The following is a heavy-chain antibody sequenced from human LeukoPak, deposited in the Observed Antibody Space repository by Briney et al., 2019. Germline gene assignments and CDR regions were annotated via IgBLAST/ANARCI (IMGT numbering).Heavy chain of an antibody. D-gene: IGHD4/OR15-4a*01. J-gene: IGHJ4*02. CDR3: ARAPDYFFFDY. V-gene: IGHV3-48*03. CDR1: GFTFSSYE. CDR2: ISSSGSTL. Sequence: PGGSLRLSCAASGFTFSSYEMNWGRQAPGKGLEWLSYISSSGSTLYHADSVKGRFTISRDNAKNSLYLQMNSLRAEDTAVYYCARAPDYFFFDYWGQGTLVTVSS.